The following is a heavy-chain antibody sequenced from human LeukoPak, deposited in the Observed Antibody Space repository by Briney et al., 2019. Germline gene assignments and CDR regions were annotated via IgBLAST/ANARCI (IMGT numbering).Heavy chain of an antibody. CDR2: INPNSGGT. CDR3: ARGRGTTGTTRGHDAFDI. V-gene: IGHV1-2*02. D-gene: IGHD1-1*01. J-gene: IGHJ3*02. Sequence: ASVKVSCKASGYTFTGYYMHWVRQAPGQGLEWMGWINPNSGGTNYAQKFQGRVTMTRDTSISTAYMELSRLRSDDTAVYYCARGRGTTGTTRGHDAFDIWGQGTLVTVSS. CDR1: GYTFTGYY.